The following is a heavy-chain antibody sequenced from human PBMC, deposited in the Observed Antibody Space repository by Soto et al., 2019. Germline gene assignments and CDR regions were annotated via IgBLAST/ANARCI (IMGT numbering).Heavy chain of an antibody. CDR3: ATRITVFGLLIPPFDP. J-gene: IGHJ5*02. V-gene: IGHV4-34*01. CDR2: INHPGGT. Sequence: PSETLSLTCAVYRGSLKGHNYNWIRQPPGKGLEWIGEINHPGGTNYNPSLKSRVTMSVDTSKNQCSLRLSSVTAADTAIYYCATRITVFGLLIPPFDPWGQGTQVTVSS. CDR1: RGSLKGHN. D-gene: IGHD3-3*01.